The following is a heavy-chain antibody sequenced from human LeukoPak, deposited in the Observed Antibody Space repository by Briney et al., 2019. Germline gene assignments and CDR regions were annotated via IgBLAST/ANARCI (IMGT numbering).Heavy chain of an antibody. D-gene: IGHD2-2*02. Sequence: ASVKVSCKASGYTFTGYGISWVRQAPGQGLEWMGWISAYNGNTNYAQKLQGRVTMTTDTSTSTAYMELRSLRSDDTAVYYCARDGEIVVVPAAIFYYYYGMDVWGQGTTVTVSS. CDR1: GYTFTGYG. J-gene: IGHJ6*02. CDR2: ISAYNGNT. CDR3: ARDGEIVVVPAAIFYYYYGMDV. V-gene: IGHV1-18*01.